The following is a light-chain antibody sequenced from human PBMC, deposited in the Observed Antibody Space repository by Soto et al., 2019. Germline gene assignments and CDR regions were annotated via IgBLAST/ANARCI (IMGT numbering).Light chain of an antibody. J-gene: IGKJ5*01. CDR2: DTF. CDR3: QQRTNWRII. Sequence: EIVLTQSPAILSLSPGERATLSCRASQSVSSSLAWYQQKPGQAPRLLIYDTFNRATDIPPRFSGSGSGTDFTLTISSLEPEDFAVYYCQQRTNWRIIFGQGKRLDIK. V-gene: IGKV3-11*01. CDR1: QSVSSS.